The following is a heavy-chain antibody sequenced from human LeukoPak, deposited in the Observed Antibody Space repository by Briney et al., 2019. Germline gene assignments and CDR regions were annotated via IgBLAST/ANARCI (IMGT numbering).Heavy chain of an antibody. J-gene: IGHJ4*02. V-gene: IGHV4-59*08. CDR2: IYYSGST. Sequence: SETLSLTCTVSGGSISSYYWSWIRQPPRKGLEWIGYIYYSGSTNYNPSLKSRVTISVDTSKNQFSLKLSSVTAADTAVYYCARAVVDNTFDYWGQGTLVTVSS. D-gene: IGHD1-1*01. CDR3: ARAVVDNTFDY. CDR1: GGSISSYY.